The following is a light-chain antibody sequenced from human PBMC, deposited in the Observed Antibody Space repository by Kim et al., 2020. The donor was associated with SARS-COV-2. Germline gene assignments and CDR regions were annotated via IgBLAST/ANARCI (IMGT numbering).Light chain of an antibody. J-gene: IGKJ5*01. V-gene: IGKV3-20*01. Sequence: LGASASLSCRASQSVTGTSLAWYQQRPGQAPRRLMYGDSYRDSGIPDRFSGSGSGTDFTLTICRLEPEEFAVYYCQYYGSSPPVTFGQGTRLEIK. CDR3: QYYGSSPPVT. CDR2: GDS. CDR1: QSVTGTS.